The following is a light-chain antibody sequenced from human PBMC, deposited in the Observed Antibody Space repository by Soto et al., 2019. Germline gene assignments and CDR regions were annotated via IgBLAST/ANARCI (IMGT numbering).Light chain of an antibody. CDR3: QQYGGAPPEYP. V-gene: IGKV3-20*01. Sequence: IVLTQSPGTLSLSPGERATLSCRASQTGSGSHLAWYQQKPGQAPRLIIYGASTRPTGIPDRFSGSGSGTDFTLTITRLEPEDFAVYYCQQYGGAPPEYPFGQGTKLEIK. CDR1: QTGSGSH. CDR2: GAS. J-gene: IGKJ2*01.